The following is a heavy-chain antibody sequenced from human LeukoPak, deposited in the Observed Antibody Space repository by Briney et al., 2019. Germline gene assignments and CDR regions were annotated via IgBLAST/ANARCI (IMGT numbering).Heavy chain of an antibody. V-gene: IGHV3-23*01. Sequence: GGALRLSCAAPGFTFCSYSMTLVRQAPGQGLDWVSAIVGSGYSTYYAASVKGRFTISRDDSKNTVYLQMDSLRAEDTAAYFCVRGRHYFDYWGQGALVTVSS. CDR3: VRGRHYFDY. D-gene: IGHD5-24*01. J-gene: IGHJ4*02. CDR2: IVGSGYST. CDR1: GFTFCSYS.